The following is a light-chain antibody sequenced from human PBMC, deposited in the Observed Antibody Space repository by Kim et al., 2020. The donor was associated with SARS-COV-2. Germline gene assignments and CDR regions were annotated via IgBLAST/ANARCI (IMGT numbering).Light chain of an antibody. V-gene: IGKV1-12*01. Sequence: DIQMTQSPSFVSASVGDRVTVTCRASQGISRWLGWYQQKPGKAPKLLIYSASTLVTGVPSRFSGSGSGTDFTLTINSLQPEDFATYYCQQANSIPVTFGGGTKVEIK. CDR3: QQANSIPVT. CDR2: SAS. CDR1: QGISRW. J-gene: IGKJ4*01.